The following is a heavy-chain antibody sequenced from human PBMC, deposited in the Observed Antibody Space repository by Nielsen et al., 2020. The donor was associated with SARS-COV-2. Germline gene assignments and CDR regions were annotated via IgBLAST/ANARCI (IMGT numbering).Heavy chain of an antibody. CDR2: IYYSGST. CDR3: ARSMTTVTRRPYGMDV. V-gene: IGHV4-59*04. Sequence: SETLSLTCTVSGGSISSYYWSWIRQPPGKGLEWIGYIYYSGSTYYNPSLKSRVTISVDTSKNQFSLKLSSVTAADTAVYYCARSMTTVTRRPYGMDVWGQGTTVTVSS. CDR1: GGSISSYY. D-gene: IGHD4-17*01. J-gene: IGHJ6*02.